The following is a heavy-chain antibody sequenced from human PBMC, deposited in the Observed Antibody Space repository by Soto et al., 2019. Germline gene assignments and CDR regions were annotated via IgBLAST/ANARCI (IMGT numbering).Heavy chain of an antibody. V-gene: IGHV1-69*01. J-gene: IGHJ5*02. CDR3: ARDSRIAAAGPNWFDP. CDR1: GGTFSSYA. D-gene: IGHD6-13*01. CDR2: IIPIFGTA. Sequence: QVQLVQSGAEVKKPGSSVKVSCKASGGTFSSYAISWVRQAPGQGLEWMGGIIPIFGTANYAQKFQGRVTITADESTSTAYMELSSLRSDDTAVYYCARDSRIAAAGPNWFDPWGQGTLVTVSS.